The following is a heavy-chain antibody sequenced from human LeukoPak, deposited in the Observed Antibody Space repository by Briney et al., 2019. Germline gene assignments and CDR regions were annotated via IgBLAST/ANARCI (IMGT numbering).Heavy chain of an antibody. CDR1: GGSISSSNW. Sequence: SGTLSLTCAVSGGSISSSNWWSWVRQPPGKGLEWIGEIYHSGSTNYNPSLKSRVTISVDKSKNQFSLKLSSVTAADTAVYYCARAERYYYDSSGQTGRGAFDIWGQGTMVTVSS. CDR3: ARAERYYYDSSGQTGRGAFDI. CDR2: IYHSGST. J-gene: IGHJ3*02. D-gene: IGHD3-22*01. V-gene: IGHV4-4*02.